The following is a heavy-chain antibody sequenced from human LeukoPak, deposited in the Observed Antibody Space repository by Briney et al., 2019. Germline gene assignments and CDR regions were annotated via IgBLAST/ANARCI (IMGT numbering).Heavy chain of an antibody. CDR1: GFAFSGYS. CDR3: ARDENWAFDY. V-gene: IGHV3-48*02. J-gene: IGHJ4*02. CDR2: ISGSSSAV. Sequence: GGSLRLSGATSGFAFSGYSMNWVRQAPGKGLEWVSYISGSSSAVHYADSVKGRFTISRDNAKNSLYLQMNSLRDEDTAVYYCARDENWAFDYWGQGTLVTVSS. D-gene: IGHD7-27*01.